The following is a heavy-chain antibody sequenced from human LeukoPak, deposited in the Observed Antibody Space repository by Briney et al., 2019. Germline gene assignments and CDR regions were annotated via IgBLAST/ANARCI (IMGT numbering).Heavy chain of an antibody. Sequence: PGGSLRLSCAASGSTFSSYGMHWVRQAPGKGLEWVAVIWYDGSNKYYADSVKGRFTISRDNSKNTLYLQMSSLRAEDTAVYYCVKDRYYGSGSHFDYWGQGTLVTVSS. J-gene: IGHJ4*02. CDR2: IWYDGSNK. D-gene: IGHD3-10*01. CDR3: VKDRYYGSGSHFDY. CDR1: GSTFSSYG. V-gene: IGHV3-30*02.